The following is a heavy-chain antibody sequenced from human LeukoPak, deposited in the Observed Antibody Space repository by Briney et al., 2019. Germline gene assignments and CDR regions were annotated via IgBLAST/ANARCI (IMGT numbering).Heavy chain of an antibody. V-gene: IGHV1-2*02. J-gene: IGHJ4*02. Sequence: ASVKVSCKASGYTFTSYGISWVRQAPGQGLEWMGWSNPNSGGTNYAQKFQGRVTMTRDTSISTAYMELSSLRSDDTAVYYCAKREPRIAAAGLDYWGQGALVTVSS. CDR2: SNPNSGGT. CDR1: GYTFTSYG. CDR3: AKREPRIAAAGLDY. D-gene: IGHD6-25*01.